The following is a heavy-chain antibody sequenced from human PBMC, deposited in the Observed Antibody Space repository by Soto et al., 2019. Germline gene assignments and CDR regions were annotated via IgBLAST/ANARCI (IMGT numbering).Heavy chain of an antibody. CDR2: ISSSSSYI. D-gene: IGHD3-3*01. Sequence: SLRLSCAASGFTFSSYSMNWVRQAPGKGLEWVSSISSSSSYIYYADSVKGRFTISRDNAKNSLYLQMNSLRAEDTAVYYCASDHYDFWSGYYYYFDYWGQGTLVTVSS. CDR1: GFTFSSYS. V-gene: IGHV3-21*01. CDR3: ASDHYDFWSGYYYYFDY. J-gene: IGHJ4*02.